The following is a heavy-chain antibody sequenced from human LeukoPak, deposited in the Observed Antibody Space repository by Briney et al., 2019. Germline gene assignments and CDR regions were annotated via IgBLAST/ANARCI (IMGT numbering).Heavy chain of an antibody. Sequence: PGGSLRLSCAASGFTFSTYTMSWVRQAPGKGLEWVSSISSHSDYICYAESVKGRFTISRDNAKNSLFLQMNSLRAEDTAIYYCVRDTRSSYSYYGMDVWGQGTTVTVSS. CDR3: VRDTRSSYSYYGMDV. CDR1: GFTFSTYT. V-gene: IGHV3-21*01. CDR2: ISSHSDYI. D-gene: IGHD3-10*01. J-gene: IGHJ6*02.